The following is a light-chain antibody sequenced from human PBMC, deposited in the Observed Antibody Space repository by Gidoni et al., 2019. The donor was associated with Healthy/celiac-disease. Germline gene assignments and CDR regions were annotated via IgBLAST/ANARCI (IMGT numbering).Light chain of an antibody. CDR3: QQNYSTPFT. CDR1: QSISSY. Sequence: DFQMTQSPSSLSASVGDRVTITCRASQSISSYLNWYQQKPGKAPKLLIYAASSLQSGVPSRFSGSGSGTDFTLTISSLQPEDFATYYCQQNYSTPFTFGAETKVEIK. J-gene: IGKJ3*01. CDR2: AAS. V-gene: IGKV1-39*01.